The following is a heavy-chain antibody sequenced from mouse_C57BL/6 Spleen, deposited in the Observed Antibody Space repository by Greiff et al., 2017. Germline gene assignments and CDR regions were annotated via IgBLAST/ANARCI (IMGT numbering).Heavy chain of an antibody. CDR2: IYPGSGNT. Sequence: QVQLQQSGPELVKPGASVKISCKASGYSFTSYYIHWVKQRPGQGLEWIGWIYPGSGNTKYNEKFKGKATLTADTSSSTAYMQLSSLTSEDSAVYYCARETEYYSNDWGQGTTLTVSS. V-gene: IGHV1-66*01. CDR3: ARETEYYSND. CDR1: GYSFTSYY. J-gene: IGHJ2*01. D-gene: IGHD2-5*01.